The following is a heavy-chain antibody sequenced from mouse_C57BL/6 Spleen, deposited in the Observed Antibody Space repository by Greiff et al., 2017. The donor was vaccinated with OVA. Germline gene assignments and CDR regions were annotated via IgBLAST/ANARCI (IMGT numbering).Heavy chain of an antibody. D-gene: IGHD2-4*01. CDR3: ARWDYDGTQYNYAMDY. CDR2: ISSGGSYT. V-gene: IGHV5-6*01. Sequence: EVQLQESGGDLVKPGGTLKLSCAASGFTFSSYGMSWVRQTPDKRLEWVATISSGGSYTYYPDSEKGRFTISRDNAKNTLYLQMSSLKSADTAMYYCARWDYDGTQYNYAMDYWGQGTSVTVSS. CDR1: GFTFSSYG. J-gene: IGHJ4*01.